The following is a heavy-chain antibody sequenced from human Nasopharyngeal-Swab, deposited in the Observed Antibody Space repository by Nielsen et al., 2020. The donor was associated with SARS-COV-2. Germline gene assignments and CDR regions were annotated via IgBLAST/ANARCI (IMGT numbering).Heavy chain of an antibody. CDR1: GFTFSDYY. CDR2: ISSSGSTI. V-gene: IGHV3-11*04. D-gene: IGHD2-15*01. CDR3: AREVVVDWYFDY. Sequence: LSLTCAASGFTFSDYYMSWIRQAPGKGLEWVSHISSSGSTIYYADSVKGRFTISRDNAKNSLYLQMNSLRAEDTAVYYCAREVVVDWYFDYWGQGTLVTVSS. J-gene: IGHJ4*02.